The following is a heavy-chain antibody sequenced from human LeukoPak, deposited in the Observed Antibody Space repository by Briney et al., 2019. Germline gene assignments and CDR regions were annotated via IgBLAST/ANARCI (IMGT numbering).Heavy chain of an antibody. Sequence: GGSLRLSCAASGFTFSSYWMSWVRQAPGKGLEWVANIKQDGSEKYYVDSVKGRFTISRDSAKNSLYLQMNSLRAEDTAVYYCARSPSLYCSSTSCYHTGYMDVWGKGTTVTVSS. CDR2: IKQDGSEK. V-gene: IGHV3-7*01. D-gene: IGHD2-2*01. J-gene: IGHJ6*03. CDR1: GFTFSSYW. CDR3: ARSPSLYCSSTSCYHTGYMDV.